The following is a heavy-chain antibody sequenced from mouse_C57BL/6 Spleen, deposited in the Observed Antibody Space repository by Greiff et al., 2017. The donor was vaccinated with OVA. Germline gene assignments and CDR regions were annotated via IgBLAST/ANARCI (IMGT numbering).Heavy chain of an antibody. J-gene: IGHJ2*01. CDR1: GYTFTSYW. CDR3: ARGRTAQDY. CDR2: IDPSDSYT. D-gene: IGHD3-2*02. V-gene: IGHV1-69*01. Sequence: QVQLKQPGAELVMPGASVKLSCKASGYTFTSYWMHWVKQRPGQGLEWIGEIDPSDSYTNYNQKFKGKSTLTVDKSSSTAYMQLSSLTSEDSAVYYCARGRTAQDYWGQGTTLTVSS.